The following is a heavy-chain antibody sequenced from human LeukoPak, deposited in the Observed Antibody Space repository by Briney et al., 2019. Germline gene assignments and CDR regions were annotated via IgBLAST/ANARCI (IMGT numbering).Heavy chain of an antibody. Sequence: ASVKVSCKASGGTFSSYAISWVRQAPGQGLEWMGRIIPIFGTANYAQKFQGRVTITADKSTSTAYMELSSLRSEDTAVYYCARERCSSTSCYRPYYYMDVWGKGTTVTVSS. CDR3: ARERCSSTSCYRPYYYMDV. V-gene: IGHV1-69*06. D-gene: IGHD2-2*02. CDR2: IIPIFGTA. CDR1: GGTFSSYA. J-gene: IGHJ6*03.